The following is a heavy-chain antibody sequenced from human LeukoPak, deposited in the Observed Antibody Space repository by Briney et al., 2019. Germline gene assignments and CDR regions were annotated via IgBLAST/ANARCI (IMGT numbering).Heavy chain of an antibody. J-gene: IGHJ4*02. Sequence: KASQTLSLTCTVSGGSISSGGYYWSWIRQPPGKGLEWIGYIYHSGSTYYNPSLKSRVTISVDRSKNQFSLKLSSVTAADTAVYYCARVLNGGGWYRRPYYFDYWGQGTLVTVSS. CDR2: IYHSGST. CDR1: GGSISSGGYY. D-gene: IGHD6-19*01. CDR3: ARVLNGGGWYRRPYYFDY. V-gene: IGHV4-30-2*01.